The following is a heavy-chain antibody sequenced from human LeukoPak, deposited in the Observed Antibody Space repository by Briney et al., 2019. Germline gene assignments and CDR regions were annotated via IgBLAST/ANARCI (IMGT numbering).Heavy chain of an antibody. V-gene: IGHV5-51*01. CDR2: IYPGDSDT. CDR1: GYRFSTYW. Sequence: GESLKISCKGSGYRFSTYWIGWVRQMPGKVLEWMGIIYPGDSDTRYSPSFQGQVTISADKSISTAYLQWSSLKASDTAMYYCARHDSYGEMNYFDYWGQGTLVTVSS. CDR3: ARHDSYGEMNYFDY. J-gene: IGHJ4*02. D-gene: IGHD5-18*01.